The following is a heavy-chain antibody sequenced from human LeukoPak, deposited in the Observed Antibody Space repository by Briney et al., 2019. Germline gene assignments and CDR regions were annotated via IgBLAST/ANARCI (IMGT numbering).Heavy chain of an antibody. J-gene: IGHJ6*02. CDR3: ARDEYCSSTSCYDSYYYYGMDV. Sequence: GGSLRLSCEGSAFIFSGHWMNWVRQTPGKGLEWVASIKEDGSERQYVDSVKGRFSISRDNTKGSLFLQLNSLRAEDTAVYYCARDEYCSSTSCYDSYYYYGMDVWGQGTTVTVSS. CDR2: IKEDGSER. V-gene: IGHV3-7*03. D-gene: IGHD2-2*01. CDR1: AFIFSGHW.